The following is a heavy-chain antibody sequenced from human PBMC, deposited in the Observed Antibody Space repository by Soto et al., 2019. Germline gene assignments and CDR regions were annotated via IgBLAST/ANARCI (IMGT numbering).Heavy chain of an antibody. J-gene: IGHJ4*02. CDR2: INPSGDST. CDR1: GYTFTSYY. Sequence: ASVKVSCKASGYTFTSYYMHWVRQAPGQGLEWMGIINPSGDSTSYAQKFQGRVTMTRDTSTSTVYMELSNLRSEDTAVYYCARSYYDYVWGSYRSAHFDYWGQGTLVTVSS. D-gene: IGHD3-16*02. V-gene: IGHV1-46*01. CDR3: ARSYYDYVWGSYRSAHFDY.